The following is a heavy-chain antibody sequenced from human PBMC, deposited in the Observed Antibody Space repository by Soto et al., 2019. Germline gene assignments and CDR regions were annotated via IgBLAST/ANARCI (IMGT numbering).Heavy chain of an antibody. D-gene: IGHD4-17*01. CDR2: MNPNSGNT. V-gene: IGHV1-8*01. CDR1: GYTFTSYD. CDR3: ARGTMTDDAFDI. Sequence: VSCKASGYTFTSYDINWVRQATGQGLEWMGWMNPNSGNTGYAQKFQGRVTMTRNTSISTAYMELSSLRSEDTAVYYCARGTMTDDAFDIWGQGTMVTVSS. J-gene: IGHJ3*02.